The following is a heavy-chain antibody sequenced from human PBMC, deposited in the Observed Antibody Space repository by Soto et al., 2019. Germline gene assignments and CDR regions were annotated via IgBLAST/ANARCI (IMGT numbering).Heavy chain of an antibody. D-gene: IGHD1-26*01. V-gene: IGHV3-48*03. Sequence: GGSLRLSCAASGFTFSSYAMTWIRQAPGKGLEWVSYIKSSASNIYYADSVKGRFTVSRDNAKSSLYLQMDSLRTEDTAVYYCARDKCPTNSGTYFSDDAFDIWGQGTMVTVSS. J-gene: IGHJ3*02. CDR3: ARDKCPTNSGTYFSDDAFDI. CDR2: IKSSASNI. CDR1: GFTFSSYA.